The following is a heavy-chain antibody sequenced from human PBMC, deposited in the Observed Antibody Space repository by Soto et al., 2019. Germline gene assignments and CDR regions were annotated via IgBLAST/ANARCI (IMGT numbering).Heavy chain of an antibody. CDR3: ARAPLVPAAMRYYYYYYGMDV. J-gene: IGHJ6*02. CDR1: GGSISSGDYY. Sequence: SETLSLTCTVSGGSISSGDYYWSWIRQPPGKGLEWIGYIYYSGSTYYNPSLKSRVTISVDTSKNQFSLKLSSVTAADTAVYYCARAPLVPAAMRYYYYYYGMDVWGQGTTVTV. V-gene: IGHV4-30-4*01. CDR2: IYYSGST. D-gene: IGHD2-2*01.